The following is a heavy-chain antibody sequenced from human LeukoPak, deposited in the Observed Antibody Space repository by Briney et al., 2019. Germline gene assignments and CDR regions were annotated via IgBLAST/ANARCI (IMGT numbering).Heavy chain of an antibody. J-gene: IGHJ4*02. D-gene: IGHD1-14*01. CDR2: ISYSGST. CDR1: GGSISDSY. V-gene: IGHV4-59*12. CDR3: ARAFRTYADFDY. Sequence: SETLSLTCIVSGGSISDSYWNWIRQPPGMGLEWIGYISYSGSTIYSPSLKSRVTISVDTSKVQFSLKLRSVTAADTAVYYCARAFRTYADFDYWGQGTLVTVSS.